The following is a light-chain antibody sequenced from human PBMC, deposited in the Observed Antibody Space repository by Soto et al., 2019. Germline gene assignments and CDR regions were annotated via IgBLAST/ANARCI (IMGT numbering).Light chain of an antibody. CDR1: QSVSSY. CDR2: DAS. CDR3: QQRSNWPPH. J-gene: IGKJ5*01. Sequence: EIVLTQSPATLSLSPGERATLSCRASQSVSSYLAWYQQKPGQAPRLLIYDASNRATGIPARFSGSGSGTDFTLTICSLEPEDFAVYSCQQRSNWPPHFGQGTRLEIK. V-gene: IGKV3-11*01.